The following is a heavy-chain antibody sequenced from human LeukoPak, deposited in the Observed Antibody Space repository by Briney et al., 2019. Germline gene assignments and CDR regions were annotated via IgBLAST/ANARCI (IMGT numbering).Heavy chain of an antibody. D-gene: IGHD2-21*02. J-gene: IGHJ4*02. Sequence: SVKVSCKASGGTFSSYAISWVRQAPGQGLEWMGGVIPIFGTANYAQKFQGRVTITADKSTSTAYMELSSLRSEDTAVYYCAREGIHCGGDCYSDYWGQGTLVTVSS. V-gene: IGHV1-69*06. CDR1: GGTFSSYA. CDR2: VIPIFGTA. CDR3: AREGIHCGGDCYSDY.